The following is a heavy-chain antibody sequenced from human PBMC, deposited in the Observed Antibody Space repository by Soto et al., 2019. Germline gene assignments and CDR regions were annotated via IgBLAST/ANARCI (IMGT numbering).Heavy chain of an antibody. V-gene: IGHV1-69*02. CDR3: ARGPYTGYDHRYYFDY. Sequence: SVEVCWKASGGAFDSHTSSWVRQAPGQGLEWMGRIIPILEIAIYAQKFQGRLTITADKSTSTAYMELSSLRSEDTAVYYCARGPYTGYDHRYYFDYWGQGTLVTVSS. CDR1: GGAFDSHT. D-gene: IGHD5-12*01. J-gene: IGHJ4*02. CDR2: IIPILEIA.